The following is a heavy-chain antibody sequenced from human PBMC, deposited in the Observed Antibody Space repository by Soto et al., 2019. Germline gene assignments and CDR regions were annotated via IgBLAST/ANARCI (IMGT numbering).Heavy chain of an antibody. CDR1: GFIFENFG. J-gene: IGHJ5*02. D-gene: IGHD1-26*01. CDR2: ISGSGFKK. V-gene: IGHV3-23*01. CDR3: AKNQGVELVPLATVDWFDP. Sequence: GGSLRRSCAAAGFIFENFGMSWVRQSPGKGLEWISSISGSGFKKYYADSVKGRFTISRDNSKSTVYLELNNLGAADTAVYHCAKNQGVELVPLATVDWFDPWGQGSVVTVSS.